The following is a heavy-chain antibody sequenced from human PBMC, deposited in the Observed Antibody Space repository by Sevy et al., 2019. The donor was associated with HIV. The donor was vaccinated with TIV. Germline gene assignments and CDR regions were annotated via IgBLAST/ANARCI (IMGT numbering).Heavy chain of an antibody. J-gene: IGHJ3*01. CDR3: ARGGSDAFDL. CDR2: IGTAGDT. D-gene: IGHD3-10*01. Sequence: GGSLRLSCAASGFNLRTYDMHWVRQAPGKGLEWVSAIGTAGDTSYPASVKGRFTISRENARNSLHLQMNNLGVGDTAMYFCARGGSDAFDLWGRGAMVTVSS. CDR1: GFNLRTYD. V-gene: IGHV3-13*01.